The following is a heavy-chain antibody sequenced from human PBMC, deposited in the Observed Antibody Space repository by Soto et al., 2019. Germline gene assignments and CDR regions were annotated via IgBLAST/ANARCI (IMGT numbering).Heavy chain of an antibody. CDR3: VQSRCGGDCLQSYSSHSYYGLDV. Sequence: QITLKESGPTLVKPTQTLTLTCTFSGFSLSTTGVGVGWIRQPPGKALEWLALIYWDDEKRYNPSLKSRLTSTKDTSKNQVLLTMTNMDPVDTATYYCVQSRCGGDCLQSYSSHSYYGLDVWGQGTTVTVSS. J-gene: IGHJ6*02. CDR1: GFSLSTTGVG. CDR2: IYWDDEK. D-gene: IGHD2-21*01. V-gene: IGHV2-5*02.